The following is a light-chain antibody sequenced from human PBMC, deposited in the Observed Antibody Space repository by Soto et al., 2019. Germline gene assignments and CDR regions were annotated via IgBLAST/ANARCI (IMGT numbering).Light chain of an antibody. CDR1: QSVRTN. V-gene: IGKV3-15*01. J-gene: IGKJ1*01. CDR3: QQYNNWPPDRT. CDR2: GAS. Sequence: EIVLTQSPATLSLSPGERATLSCRASQSVRTNLAWYQQKVGQAPRLLIYGASTRATGIPARFSGSGSGTEFTLTISSLQSEDFAIYFCQQYNNWPPDRTFGQGTKVEIK.